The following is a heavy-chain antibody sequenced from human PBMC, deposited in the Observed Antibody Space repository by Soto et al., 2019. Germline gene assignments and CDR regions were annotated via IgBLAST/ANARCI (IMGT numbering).Heavy chain of an antibody. D-gene: IGHD6-19*01. CDR3: ARDQGRQWLVLYYFDY. CDR2: IWYDGSNK. J-gene: IGHJ4*02. V-gene: IGHV3-33*01. Sequence: QVQLVESGGGVVQPGRSLRLSCAASGFTFSSYGMHWVRQAPGKGLEWVAVIWYDGSNKYYADSVKGRFTISRDNSKNTLYLQMNSLGAEDTAVYYCARDQGRQWLVLYYFDYWGQGTLVTVSS. CDR1: GFTFSSYG.